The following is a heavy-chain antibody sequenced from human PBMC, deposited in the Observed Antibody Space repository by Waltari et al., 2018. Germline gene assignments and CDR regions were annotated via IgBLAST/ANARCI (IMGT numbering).Heavy chain of an antibody. CDR3: ARGLCADVANCYSGTNNFFDP. Sequence: VQLLESGGGLVQPGGSLRLSGAASGFTFSDYSLRWVRQAPGKGLEWIASILYSGTTYYNPSLMRRVSISVDTSQNQFSLRLSSLTAADTAIYYCARGLCADVANCYSGTNNFFDPWGQGTLVTVSS. CDR2: ILYSGTT. J-gene: IGHJ5*02. CDR1: GFTFSDYS. D-gene: IGHD2-15*01. V-gene: IGHV4-38-2*01.